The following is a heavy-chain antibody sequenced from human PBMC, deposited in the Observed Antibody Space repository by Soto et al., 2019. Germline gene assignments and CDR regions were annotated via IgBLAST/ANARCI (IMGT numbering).Heavy chain of an antibody. CDR1: GFTFSDYA. J-gene: IGHJ4*02. V-gene: IGHV3-9*01. Sequence: GGSLRLSCAASGFTFSDYAINWVRQSPGKGLEWVSGIYWYSNRTDYADSVKGRFTTSRDNAKNSLYLQMDYLRTEDTAFYYCVKDLQPGGADYWGQGTLVTVSS. CDR3: VKDLQPGGADY. D-gene: IGHD1-1*01. CDR2: IYWYSNRT.